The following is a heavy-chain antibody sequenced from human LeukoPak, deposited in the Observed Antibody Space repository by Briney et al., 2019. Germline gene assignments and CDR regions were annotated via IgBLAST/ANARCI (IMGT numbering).Heavy chain of an antibody. CDR2: LRGDGET. J-gene: IGHJ4*02. CDR1: GFTFERFW. Sequence: GGSLRLSCAASGFTFERFWMTWVRQAPARGPEWVSSLRGDGETFYADSVRGRFTLSRDDSRNTVYLQLNNLRVEDTAIYYCARASWVSSADAVRWGQGTQVTVSS. CDR3: ARASWVSSADAVR. D-gene: IGHD3-16*01. V-gene: IGHV3-23*01.